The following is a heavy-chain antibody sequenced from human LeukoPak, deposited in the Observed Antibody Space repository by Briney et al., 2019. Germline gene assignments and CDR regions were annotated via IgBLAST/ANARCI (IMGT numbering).Heavy chain of an antibody. CDR1: GYTFTSYD. CDR3: ARGLRRNRRYYFDY. J-gene: IGHJ4*02. V-gene: IGHV1-8*01. CDR2: MNPNSGNT. Sequence: ASVKVSCKASGYTFTSYDINWVRQATGQGLEWMGWMNPNSGNTGYAQKFQGRVTMTRNTSISTAYMELTSLRSEDTAVYYCARGLRRNRRYYFDYWGQGTLVTVPS. D-gene: IGHD4-17*01.